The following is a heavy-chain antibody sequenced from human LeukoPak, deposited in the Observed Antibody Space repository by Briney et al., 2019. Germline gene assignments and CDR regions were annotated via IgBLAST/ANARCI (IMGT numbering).Heavy chain of an antibody. CDR3: ARSDADSGAFDI. J-gene: IGHJ3*02. Sequence: EGSLRLSCAASGFTFSSYGMHWVRQAPGKGLEWVAVISYDGSNKYYADSVKGRFTISRDNSKNTLYLQMNSLRAEDTAVYYCARSDADSGAFDIWGQGTMVTVSS. CDR1: GFTFSSYG. D-gene: IGHD4-17*01. V-gene: IGHV3-30*03. CDR2: ISYDGSNK.